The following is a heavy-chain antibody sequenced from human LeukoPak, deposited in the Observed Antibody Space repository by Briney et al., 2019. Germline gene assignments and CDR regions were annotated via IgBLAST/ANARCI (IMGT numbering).Heavy chain of an antibody. Sequence: SETLSLTCTVSGGSISGYYWSWIRQPPGKGLEWIGYIYFSGSTKYNPSLKSRVTISVDTSKNQFSLKLSSVTAADTAVYYCARLYYDRGGWFDPWGQGTLVTVSS. D-gene: IGHD3-22*01. CDR2: IYFSGST. V-gene: IGHV4-59*08. CDR3: ARLYYDRGGWFDP. CDR1: GGSISGYY. J-gene: IGHJ5*02.